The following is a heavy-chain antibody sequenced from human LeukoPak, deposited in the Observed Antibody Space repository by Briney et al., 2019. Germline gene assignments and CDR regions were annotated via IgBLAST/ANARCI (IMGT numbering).Heavy chain of an antibody. CDR3: AKGGGWGYSSGWGEIDY. Sequence: GGSLRLSCTVSGFTVSSNSMSWVRQAPGKGLEWVSFIYSDNTHYSDSVKGRFTISRDNSKNTLYLQMNSLRAEDTAVYYCAKGGGWGYSSGWGEIDYWGQGTLVTVSS. D-gene: IGHD6-19*01. J-gene: IGHJ4*02. CDR2: IYSDNT. CDR1: GFTVSSNS. V-gene: IGHV3-53*01.